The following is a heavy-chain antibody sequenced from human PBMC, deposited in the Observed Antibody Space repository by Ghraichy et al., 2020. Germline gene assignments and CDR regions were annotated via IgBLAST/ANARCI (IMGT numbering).Heavy chain of an antibody. CDR2: IWYDGSNK. Sequence: GGSLRLSCAASGFTFSSYGMHWVRQAPGKGLEWVAVIWYDGSNKYYADSVKGRFTISRDNSKNTLYLQMNSLRAEDTAVYYCARPGRAVVTEMDVWGQGTTVTVSS. CDR3: ARPGRAVVTEMDV. V-gene: IGHV3-33*01. CDR1: GFTFSSYG. D-gene: IGHD2-21*02. J-gene: IGHJ6*02.